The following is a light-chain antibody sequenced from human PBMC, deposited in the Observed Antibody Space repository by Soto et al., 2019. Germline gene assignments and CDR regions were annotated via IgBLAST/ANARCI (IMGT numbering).Light chain of an antibody. J-gene: IGKJ1*01. CDR1: QSVRSSD. Sequence: EIVLTQSPGTLSLSPGERATLSCRASQSVRSSDLAWYLQKPGQAPRLLIYGASSRATGIPDRFSGSGSGTDFTLTISRLEPEDFAVYYCQQYGSSPPWTFGQGTKVEIE. V-gene: IGKV3-20*01. CDR3: QQYGSSPPWT. CDR2: GAS.